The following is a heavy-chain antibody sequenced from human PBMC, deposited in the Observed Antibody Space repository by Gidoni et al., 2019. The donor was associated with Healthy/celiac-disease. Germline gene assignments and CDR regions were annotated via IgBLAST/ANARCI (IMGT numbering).Heavy chain of an antibody. D-gene: IGHD6-13*01. J-gene: IGHJ4*02. V-gene: IGHV1-2*02. CDR1: GYTFTGYY. CDR3: ARDRRIAAAEGPIDY. CDR2: INPNSGGT. Sequence: QVQLVQSGAEVKKPGASVKVSCKASGYTFTGYYMHWVRQAPGQGLEWMGWINPNSGGTNYAQKVQGRVTMTRDTSISTAYMELSRLRSDDTAVYYCARDRRIAAAEGPIDYWGQGTLVTVSS.